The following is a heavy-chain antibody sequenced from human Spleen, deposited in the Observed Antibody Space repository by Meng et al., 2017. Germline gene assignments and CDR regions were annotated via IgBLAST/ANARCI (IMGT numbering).Heavy chain of an antibody. V-gene: IGHV4-34*01. J-gene: IGHJ4*02. CDR3: ARGPTTMAHDFDY. CDR2: INHSGST. CDR1: GGSFSAYY. Sequence: QMQLQQWGEGLLKPSETLSLTCVVSGGSFSAYYWSWIRQLPGKGLEWIGEINHSGSTNYNPSLESRATISVDTSQNNLSLKLSSVTAADSAVYYCARGPTTMAHDFDYWGQGTLVTVSS. D-gene: IGHD4-11*01.